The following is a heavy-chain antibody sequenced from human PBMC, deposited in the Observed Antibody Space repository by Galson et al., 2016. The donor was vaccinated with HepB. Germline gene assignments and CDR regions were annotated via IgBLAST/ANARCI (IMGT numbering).Heavy chain of an antibody. V-gene: IGHV4-4*02. D-gene: IGHD6-19*01. J-gene: IGHJ4*02. Sequence: SETLSLTCAVSGGSISSDVWWSWVRQPPGKGLEWIGEIYYTGSTNYNPSLKSRVTISVAKSKNQVSLSLTSVTAADTAVYYCATAPGITVAGIYFFDYWGQGILVTVSS. CDR3: ATAPGITVAGIYFFDY. CDR2: IYYTGST. CDR1: GGSISSDVW.